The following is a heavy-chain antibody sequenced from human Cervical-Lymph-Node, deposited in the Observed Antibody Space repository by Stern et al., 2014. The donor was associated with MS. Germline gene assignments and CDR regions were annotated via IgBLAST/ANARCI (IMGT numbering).Heavy chain of an antibody. CDR1: GFTFDSYA. J-gene: IGHJ4*02. Sequence: VQLVESGGGVVQPGRSLRLSCAASGFTFDSYAMHWVRQTPGKGLEWVAVISYDGDNKYYADSVKGRFTISRDNSKNTLYLLMNSLSPEATAVYYCAKERFSSSSRLFDYWGQGALVTVTS. D-gene: IGHD6-6*01. CDR3: AKERFSSSSRLFDY. V-gene: IGHV3-30-3*01. CDR2: ISYDGDNK.